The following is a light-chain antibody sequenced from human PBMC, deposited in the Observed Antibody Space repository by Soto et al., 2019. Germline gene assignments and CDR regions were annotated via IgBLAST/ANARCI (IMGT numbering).Light chain of an antibody. J-gene: IGLJ1*01. CDR3: CSYTTSTTYV. Sequence: QSALTQPASVSLSPGPSITISCTGTVSDVGGYDSVSWYQQHPGRAPKLIIYGVNNRPSGVSNRFSASKSADTASLTISGLQAEDEANYYCCSYTTSTTYVFGTGTKVTVL. CDR1: VSDVGGYDS. CDR2: GVN. V-gene: IGLV2-14*03.